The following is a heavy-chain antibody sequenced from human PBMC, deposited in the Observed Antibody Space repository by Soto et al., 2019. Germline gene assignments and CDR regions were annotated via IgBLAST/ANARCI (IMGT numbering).Heavy chain of an antibody. J-gene: IGHJ6*02. CDR2: INHSGST. CDR3: ARVGGGGSSNGMDV. CDR1: GGSFSGYY. Sequence: QVQLQQWGAGLLKPLETLSLTCAVYGGSFSGYYWSWIRQPPGKGLEWIGEINHSGSTNYNPSLKSRVTISVDTSKNQFSLKLSSVTAADTAVYYCARVGGGGSSNGMDVWGQGTTVTVSS. V-gene: IGHV4-34*01. D-gene: IGHD2-15*01.